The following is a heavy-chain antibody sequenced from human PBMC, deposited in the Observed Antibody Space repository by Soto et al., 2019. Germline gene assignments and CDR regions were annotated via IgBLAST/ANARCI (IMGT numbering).Heavy chain of an antibody. CDR3: ARTEMATIRAPFDY. CDR1: GGTFSSYA. J-gene: IGHJ4*02. CDR2: IIPIFGTA. Sequence: SVKVSCKASGGTFSSYAISWVRQAPGQGLEWMGGIIPIFGTANYAQKFQGRVTITADESTSTAYMELSSLRSEDTAVYYCARTEMATIRAPFDYWGQGTLVTVSS. V-gene: IGHV1-69*13. D-gene: IGHD5-12*01.